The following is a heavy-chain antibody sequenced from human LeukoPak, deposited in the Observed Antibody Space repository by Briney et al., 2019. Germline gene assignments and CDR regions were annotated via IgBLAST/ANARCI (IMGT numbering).Heavy chain of an antibody. CDR2: IYYSGST. V-gene: IGHV4-59*01. J-gene: IGHJ4*02. D-gene: IGHD6-13*01. CDR1: GGSISSYY. CDR3: ASGIAAAAHPYYFDY. Sequence: PSETLSPTCTVSGGSISSYYWSWIRQPPGKGLEWIEYIYYSGSTNYNPSLKSRVTISVDTSKNQFSLKLSSVTAADAAVYYCASGIAAAAHPYYFDYWGQGTLVTVSS.